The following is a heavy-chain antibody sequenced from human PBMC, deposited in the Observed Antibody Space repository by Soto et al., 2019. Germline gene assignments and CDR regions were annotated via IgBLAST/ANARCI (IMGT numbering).Heavy chain of an antibody. CDR2: IYYSGST. Sequence: SETLSLTCTVSGGSISSGGYYWSWIRQHPGKGLEWIGYIYYSGSTYYNPSLKSRVTISVDTSKNQFSLKLSSVTAADTAVYYCARLQADVVVTAIGEYYFDYWGQGTLVTVSS. CDR3: ARLQADVVVTAIGEYYFDY. CDR1: GGSISSGGYY. D-gene: IGHD2-21*02. V-gene: IGHV4-31*03. J-gene: IGHJ4*02.